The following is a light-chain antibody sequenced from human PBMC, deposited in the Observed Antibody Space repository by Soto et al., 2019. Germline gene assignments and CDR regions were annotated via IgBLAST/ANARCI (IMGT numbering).Light chain of an antibody. Sequence: LTQPASVSGSPGQSITISCTGTSSDVGGYNYVSWYQHHPGKAPKLVIYEDSNRPSGVSNRFSGSKSGNTASLTISGLQAEDEADYYCNSYTSSNTFVFGTGTKVTAL. J-gene: IGLJ1*01. CDR2: EDS. V-gene: IGLV2-14*01. CDR3: NSYTSSNTFV. CDR1: SSDVGGYNY.